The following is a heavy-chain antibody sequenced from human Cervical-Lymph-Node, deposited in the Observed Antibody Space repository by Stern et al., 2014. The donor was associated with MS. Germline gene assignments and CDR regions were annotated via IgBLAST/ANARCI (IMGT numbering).Heavy chain of an antibody. V-gene: IGHV4-4*02. D-gene: IGHD3-9*01. CDR1: GDSISRANW. Sequence: QVQLQESGPGLVKPSGTLSLTCAVSGDSISRANWWSWVRQPPGKGLEWIGDIYHSGSTNYKPSLKSRVSMSVDNPKTHFSLKLSSVTAADTAVYFCARGRFYDILTGSANWFDPWGQGTLVTVSS. J-gene: IGHJ5*02. CDR3: ARGRFYDILTGSANWFDP. CDR2: IYHSGST.